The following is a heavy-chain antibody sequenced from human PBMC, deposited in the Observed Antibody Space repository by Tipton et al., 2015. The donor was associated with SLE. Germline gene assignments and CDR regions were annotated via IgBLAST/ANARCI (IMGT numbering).Heavy chain of an antibody. D-gene: IGHD3-22*01. V-gene: IGHV3-30*02. Sequence: SLRLSCAASGFTFSSYGMHWVRQAPGKGLEWVAFIRYDGSNKYYADSVKGRFTISRDNSKNTLYLQMNSLRAEDTAVYYCAKDTYYYDSSGYYYPRYWGQGTLVTVSS. CDR2: IRYDGSNK. CDR1: GFTFSSYG. J-gene: IGHJ4*02. CDR3: AKDTYYYDSSGYYYPRY.